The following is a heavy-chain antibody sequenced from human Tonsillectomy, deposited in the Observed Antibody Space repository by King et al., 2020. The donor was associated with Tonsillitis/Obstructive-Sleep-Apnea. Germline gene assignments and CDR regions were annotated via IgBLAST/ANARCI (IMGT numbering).Heavy chain of an antibody. J-gene: IGHJ4*02. CDR2: INHSGRT. CDR3: ARGYGGYGVFDY. V-gene: IGHV4-34*01. CDR1: GGSFSDYH. D-gene: IGHD4-17*01. Sequence: VQLQQWGAGLLKPLETLSLTCAVYGGSFSDYHWSWIRQPPGKGLEWIGEINHSGRTNYNPSLKSRVSISVDTSKKQFFLKLTSVTAADTAVYYCARGYGGYGVFDYWGQGALVTVSS.